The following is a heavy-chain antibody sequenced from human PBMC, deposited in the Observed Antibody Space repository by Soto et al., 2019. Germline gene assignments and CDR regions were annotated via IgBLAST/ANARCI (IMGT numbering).Heavy chain of an antibody. CDR3: TRGGGRYSNEHF. J-gene: IGHJ4*02. Sequence: EVQLVESGGTLVQPGGSLRLSCVASGFKFRSYWMSWVRQAPGKGLEWLANIKEDGSEKYYVDSVEGRFTISRDNARNSGYLQMTRLSAEDTAIYDCTRGGGRYSNEHFGGQGTLVIVSS. V-gene: IGHV3-7*01. D-gene: IGHD4-4*01. CDR2: IKEDGSEK. CDR1: GFKFRSYW.